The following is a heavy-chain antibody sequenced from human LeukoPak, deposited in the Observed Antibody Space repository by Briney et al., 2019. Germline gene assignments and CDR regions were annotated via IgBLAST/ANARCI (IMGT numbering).Heavy chain of an antibody. J-gene: IGHJ3*02. D-gene: IGHD2-2*01. Sequence: KTSQTLSLTCSVSGVSISDGRYYWAWVRQRPGRGLEWIGYKYYSGSAKDHPSRKSRLTLSIDTPENQFSLHLSSVTAADTAIYYCATPYCSSLSCLDVFNIWGQGRMVTVSS. CDR2: KYYSGSA. CDR3: ATPYCSSLSCLDVFNI. V-gene: IGHV4-31*03. CDR1: GVSISDGRYY.